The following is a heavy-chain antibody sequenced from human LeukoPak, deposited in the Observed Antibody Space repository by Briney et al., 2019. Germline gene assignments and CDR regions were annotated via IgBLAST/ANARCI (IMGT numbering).Heavy chain of an antibody. Sequence: KAGGSLRLSCAASGFTFSDSYMAWIRQAPGKGLNWVSYINNIANIIYYADSVKGRFTISRDNAKNSLYLQMNSLRAEDTALYYCAKDIRGTLGVLDYWGQGTLVTVSS. V-gene: IGHV3-11*01. CDR3: AKDIRGTLGVLDY. J-gene: IGHJ4*02. D-gene: IGHD1-1*01. CDR1: GFTFSDSY. CDR2: INNIANII.